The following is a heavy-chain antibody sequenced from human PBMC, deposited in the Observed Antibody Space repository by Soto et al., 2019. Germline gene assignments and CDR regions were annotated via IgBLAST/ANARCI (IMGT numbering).Heavy chain of an antibody. CDR1: GFTFSSYG. J-gene: IGHJ4*02. V-gene: IGHV3-30*18. Sequence: GGSLRLSCAASGFTFSSYGMRWVRQAPGKGLEWVAVISYDGSNKYYADSVKGRFTISRDNSKNTLSLQMNSLRAEDTAVYYCEKDLVYSRSWRLFDYWGQGTLVTVSS. D-gene: IGHD6-13*01. CDR2: ISYDGSNK. CDR3: EKDLVYSRSWRLFDY.